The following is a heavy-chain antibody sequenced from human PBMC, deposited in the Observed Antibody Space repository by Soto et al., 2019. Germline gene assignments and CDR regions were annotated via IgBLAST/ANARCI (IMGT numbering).Heavy chain of an antibody. Sequence: WEPLSLTCAVYGGSFSGYYWSWIRQPAGKGLEWIGGLNHYGNTNYNPSLKSRVTVSVDTSRNQFFLTLRSVSAADSAVYHCGREGGETWDYEASWGQGTPVTVSS. D-gene: IGHD1-7*01. CDR2: LNHYGNT. V-gene: IGHV4-34*01. CDR3: GREGGETWDYEAS. J-gene: IGHJ5*02. CDR1: GGSFSGYY.